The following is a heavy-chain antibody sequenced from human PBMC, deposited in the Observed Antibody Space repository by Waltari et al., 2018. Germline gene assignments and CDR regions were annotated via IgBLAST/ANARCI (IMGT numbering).Heavy chain of an antibody. J-gene: IGHJ4*02. CDR1: GGPISSRSYY. V-gene: IGHV4-39*07. D-gene: IGHD6-13*01. CDR3: ATSSSSPFDY. CDR2: IYYSGST. Sequence: QLQLQESGSGLVKPSETLSLTSTVPGGPISSRSYYWGWIRQPPGKGLEWIGSIYYSGSTYYNPSLKSRVTISVDTSKNQFSLKLSSVSAADTAVYYCATSSSSPFDYWGQGTLVTVSS.